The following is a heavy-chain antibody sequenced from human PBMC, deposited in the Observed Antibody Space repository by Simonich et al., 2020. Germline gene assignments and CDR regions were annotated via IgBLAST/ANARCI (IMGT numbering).Heavy chain of an antibody. CDR3: ARASRGTWWYYYFDY. D-gene: IGHD2-15*01. CDR2: SSAYNDNT. J-gene: IGHJ4*02. CDR1: GYTFTSYG. Sequence: QVQLVQSGAEVKKPGASVKVSCKASGYTFTSYGISWVRQAPGQGLEWMGWSSAYNDNTNYAQKLQGRGTMTTDTSTSTAYMELRSLRSDDTAVYYCARASRGTWWYYYFDYWGQGTLVTVSS. V-gene: IGHV1-18*01.